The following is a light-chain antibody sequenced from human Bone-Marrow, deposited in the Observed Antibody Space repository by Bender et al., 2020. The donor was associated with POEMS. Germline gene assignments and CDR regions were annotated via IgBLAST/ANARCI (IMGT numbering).Light chain of an antibody. CDR2: DVR. CDR3: CSFAGSNTWV. J-gene: IGLJ2*01. V-gene: IGLV2-14*01. Sequence: QSVLTQPASVSGSPGQSITISCTGDIADYYYLSWYQQRPGEAPKLIIYDVRNRPSGVSSRFSGSKSGTTASLIISGLLAEDESDYYCCSFAGSNTWVFGGGTKLTVL. CDR1: DIADYYY.